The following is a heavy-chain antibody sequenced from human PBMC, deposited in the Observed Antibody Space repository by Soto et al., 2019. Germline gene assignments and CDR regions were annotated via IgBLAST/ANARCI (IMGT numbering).Heavy chain of an antibody. D-gene: IGHD1-26*01. V-gene: IGHV3-7*04. Sequence: EVPLVESGGGSVQTGGSLRLSCAISEYSVRRDWMDWVSQAPGKGLEWVAHTNQDGGEKYYVDSVKGRFTISRDNAKKSLYLQMNNLRVEDTAVYYCSGGVGDAFWGQGTQVTVSS. J-gene: IGHJ4*02. CDR1: EYSVRRDW. CDR3: SGGVGDAF. CDR2: TNQDGGEK.